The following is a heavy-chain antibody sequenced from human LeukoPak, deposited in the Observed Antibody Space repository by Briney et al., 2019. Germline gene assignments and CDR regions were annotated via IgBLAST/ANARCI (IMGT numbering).Heavy chain of an antibody. Sequence: GGSLRLSCAVSGFRFNIHWMSWVRQAPGKGREGVANIKEDGTEKYYVRSVKGRLTISRDNAKQALYLQMASLRVEDPDVYYCAAEIVEYCSSVNCYGRGHWFFDLWGRGPLVTVSS. D-gene: IGHD2-2*01. CDR1: GFRFNIHW. CDR2: IKEDGTEK. J-gene: IGHJ2*01. V-gene: IGHV3-7*01. CDR3: AAEIVEYCSSVNCYGRGHWFFDL.